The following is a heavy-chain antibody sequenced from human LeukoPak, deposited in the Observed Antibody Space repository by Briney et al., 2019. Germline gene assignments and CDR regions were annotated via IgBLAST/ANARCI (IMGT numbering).Heavy chain of an antibody. J-gene: IGHJ4*02. Sequence: ASVKVSCKASGYTFTSYGISWVRQAPGQGLEWMGWISAYNGNANYAQKLQGRVTMTTDTSTSTAYMELRSLRSDDTAVYYCARDDYGQMNFDYWGQGTLVTVSS. CDR2: ISAYNGNA. V-gene: IGHV1-18*01. CDR3: ARDDYGQMNFDY. D-gene: IGHD4-17*01. CDR1: GYTFTSYG.